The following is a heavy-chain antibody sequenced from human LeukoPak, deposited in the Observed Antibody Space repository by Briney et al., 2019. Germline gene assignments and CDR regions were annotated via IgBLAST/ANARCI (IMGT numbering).Heavy chain of an antibody. J-gene: IGHJ5*02. V-gene: IGHV1-3*01. CDR1: GYTFTSYY. D-gene: IGHD6-19*01. Sequence: ASVKVSCKASGYTFTSYYMHWVRQAPGQRLEWMGWINAGNGNTKYSQKFQGRVTITRDTSASTAYMELSSLRSEDTAVYYCARDTSGWPHGGFDPWGQGTLVTVSS. CDR3: ARDTSGWPHGGFDP. CDR2: INAGNGNT.